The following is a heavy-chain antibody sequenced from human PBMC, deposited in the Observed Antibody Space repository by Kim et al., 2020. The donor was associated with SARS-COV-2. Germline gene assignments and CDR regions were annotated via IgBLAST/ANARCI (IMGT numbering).Heavy chain of an antibody. CDR2: ISGSGGST. CDR1: GFTFSSYA. CDR3: AKDLLSLSVVVTAAFDY. J-gene: IGHJ4*02. D-gene: IGHD2-21*02. Sequence: GGSLRLSCAASGFTFSSYAMSWVRQAPGKGLEWVSAISGSGGSTYYADSVKGRFTISRDNSKNTLYLQMNSLRAEDTAVYYCAKDLLSLSVVVTAAFDYWGQGTLVTVSS. V-gene: IGHV3-23*01.